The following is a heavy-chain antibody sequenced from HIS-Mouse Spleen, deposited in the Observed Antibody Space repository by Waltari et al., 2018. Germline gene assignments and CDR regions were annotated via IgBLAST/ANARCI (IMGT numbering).Heavy chain of an antibody. CDR2: IYYCGGT. D-gene: IGHD6-13*01. V-gene: IGHV4-39*07. Sequence: QLQLQESGPGLVKPSETLSLTCTVSGGSISISSYYWGWTRQPPGKGLEWIGSIYYCGGTYSNPSLKSRVTVSVDKSKNQFSLKLSSVTAADTAVYYCAREIPYSSSWYDWYFDLWGRGTLVTVSS. J-gene: IGHJ2*01. CDR3: AREIPYSSSWYDWYFDL. CDR1: GGSISISSYY.